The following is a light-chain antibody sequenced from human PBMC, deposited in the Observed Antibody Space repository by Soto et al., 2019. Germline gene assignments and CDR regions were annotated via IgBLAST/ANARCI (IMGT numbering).Light chain of an antibody. V-gene: IGLV1-44*01. Sequence: QSVLTQPPSASGTPGQRVTISCSGSSSNIGSNTVNWYQQLPGTAPKLLIYNNYQRPSGVPDRFSGSKSGTSASLAISGLQSEDEADYYCAPWDDRLKGYVFGTGTKVTVL. J-gene: IGLJ1*01. CDR1: SSNIGSNT. CDR3: APWDDRLKGYV. CDR2: NNY.